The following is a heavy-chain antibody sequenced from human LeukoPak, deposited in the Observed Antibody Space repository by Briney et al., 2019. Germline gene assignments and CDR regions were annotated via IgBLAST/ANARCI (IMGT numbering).Heavy chain of an antibody. CDR2: INADNGDT. Sequence: ASVKVSCKASGYTFTSYFIHWVRQAPGEGLEWMGWINADNGDTKPTQRFQGRVAMTRDTSISTAYMELSTPTSDDTAVYYCARGSSLVGSKNAFDIWGQGTMVIVSS. D-gene: IGHD1-26*01. V-gene: IGHV1-2*02. J-gene: IGHJ3*02. CDR1: GYTFTSYF. CDR3: ARGSSLVGSKNAFDI.